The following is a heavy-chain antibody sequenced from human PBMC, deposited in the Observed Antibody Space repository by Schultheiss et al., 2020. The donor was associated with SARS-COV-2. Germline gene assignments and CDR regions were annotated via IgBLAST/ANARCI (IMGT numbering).Heavy chain of an antibody. D-gene: IGHD2-8*01. Sequence: SETLSLTCSVSGGSISSYYWGWIRQPPGKGLEWIGSMHYSGGTNYNPSLKSRVTISVDTSMNQFSLKLTSVTAADTAMYYCARRIGLSDTDGYHLVGAFDIWGQGTMVTVSS. CDR3: ARRIGLSDTDGYHLVGAFDI. J-gene: IGHJ3*02. CDR1: GGSISSYY. CDR2: MHYSGGT. V-gene: IGHV4-59*01.